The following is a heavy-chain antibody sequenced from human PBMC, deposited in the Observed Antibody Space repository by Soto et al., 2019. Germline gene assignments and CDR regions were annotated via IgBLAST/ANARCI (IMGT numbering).Heavy chain of an antibody. V-gene: IGHV4-39*01. CDR1: GASISGSYYY. D-gene: IGHD1-20*01. CDR2: VFYTGFT. Sequence: SETLSLTCAVSGASISGSYYYWAWLRQSPGKGPEWIGSVFYTGFTSYDPSLESRVSVSVDTSKSQFSLKLSAVTAADTAVYYCATSQKGYNWNYFDHWGQGALVTVSS. J-gene: IGHJ4*02. CDR3: ATSQKGYNWNYFDH.